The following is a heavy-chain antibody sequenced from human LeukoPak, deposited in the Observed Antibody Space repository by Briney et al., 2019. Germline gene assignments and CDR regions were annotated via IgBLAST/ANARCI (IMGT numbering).Heavy chain of an antibody. CDR3: AKGGAGYCSSTSCLYYFDY. D-gene: IGHD2-2*01. V-gene: IGHV3-23*01. CDR2: ISGSGDST. J-gene: IGHJ4*02. CDR1: GFTFSSFA. Sequence: GGSLRLSCAASGFTFSSFAMSWVRQAPGQGLELVSTISGSGDSTYYADSVKGRFTISRDNSKNTLHLQMNSLRAEDTAVYYCAKGGAGYCSSTSCLYYFDYWGQGTLVTVSS.